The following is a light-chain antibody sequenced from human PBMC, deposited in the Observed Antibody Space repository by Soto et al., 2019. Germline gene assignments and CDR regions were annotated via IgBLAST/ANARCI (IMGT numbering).Light chain of an antibody. V-gene: IGKV3D-20*02. CDR3: QQRSNWPPWT. J-gene: IGKJ1*01. CDR2: GAS. CDR1: QSVTSSY. Sequence: EIVLTQSPDTLSLSPGERATRSCRASQSVTSSYLTWYQQKPGQAPRLLIYGASTRAAGIPDRFSGSGSGTDFTLTISSLEPQDFAVYYCQQRSNWPPWTFGQGTKVDI.